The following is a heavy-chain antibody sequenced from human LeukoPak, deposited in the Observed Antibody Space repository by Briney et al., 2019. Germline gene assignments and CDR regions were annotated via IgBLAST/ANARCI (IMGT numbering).Heavy chain of an antibody. CDR3: VKEGVVCSSTSCYLVAFDV. CDR2: IKSDGSST. D-gene: IGHD2-2*01. CDR1: GFTFSSYW. J-gene: IGHJ3*01. Sequence: GGSLRLSCGASGFTFSSYWMHWVRQAPGQGLVWVARIKSDGSSTAYADSVKGRFTISRDNAKNTLSLQMNSLRAEDTAMYFCVKEGVVCSSTSCYLVAFDVWGKGTMVTVSS. V-gene: IGHV3-74*01.